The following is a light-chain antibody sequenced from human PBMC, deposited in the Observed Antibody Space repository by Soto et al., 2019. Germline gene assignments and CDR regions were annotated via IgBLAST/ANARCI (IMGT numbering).Light chain of an antibody. Sequence: EIVLTQSPGPLSLSPGERATLSCRASQTISINSLAWYQQKPGQAPRLLIYGASSRDTVISDRFGGSGSGTDFTLTISRLEPEDAAVYYCQQYDRSPPYFGQGTKVEIK. CDR3: QQYDRSPPY. V-gene: IGKV3-20*01. CDR2: GAS. CDR1: QTISINS. J-gene: IGKJ1*01.